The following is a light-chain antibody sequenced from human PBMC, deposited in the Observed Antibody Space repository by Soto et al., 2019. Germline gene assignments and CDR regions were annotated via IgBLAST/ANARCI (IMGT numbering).Light chain of an antibody. V-gene: IGKV3-11*01. CDR1: HSVTNY. CDR3: QQRISWPRLT. CDR2: DVS. Sequence: EIVLTQSPATLSLSPGERATLSCRATHSVTNYLAWYQQKPGQAPRLLIFDVSTRTTGIPARFSGSGSGTEFTLTISSLQPEDSAVYFCQQRISWPRLTFGGGTRVEIK. J-gene: IGKJ4*01.